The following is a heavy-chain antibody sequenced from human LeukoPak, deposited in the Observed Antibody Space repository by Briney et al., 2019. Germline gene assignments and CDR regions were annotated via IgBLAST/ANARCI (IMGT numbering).Heavy chain of an antibody. CDR3: ARGNSGGSCYY. D-gene: IGHD2-15*01. Sequence: PSETLSLTCAVSGGTFRGYYWSWIRQPPGKGLEWIGEINHSGSTNYNPSLKSRVTISVDTSKNQFSLKLSSVTAADTAVYYCARGNSGGSCYYWGQGTLVTVSS. V-gene: IGHV4-34*01. CDR2: INHSGST. CDR1: GGTFRGYY. J-gene: IGHJ4*02.